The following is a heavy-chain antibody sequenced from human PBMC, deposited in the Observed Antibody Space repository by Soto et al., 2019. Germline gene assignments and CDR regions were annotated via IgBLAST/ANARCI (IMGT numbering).Heavy chain of an antibody. V-gene: IGHV2-5*02. CDR2: IYWDDDK. J-gene: IGHJ4*02. D-gene: IGHD3-22*01. Sequence: QITLKESGPTLVKPTQTLTLTCTFSGFSLSTSGVGVGWIRQPPGKALEWLALIYWDDDKRYSPSLKSRLTITKDTSKNQVVLTMTNMDPVDTATYYCAHTSYYDDSSGYYSDYYFDYWGQGTLVTVSS. CDR1: GFSLSTSGVG. CDR3: AHTSYYDDSSGYYSDYYFDY.